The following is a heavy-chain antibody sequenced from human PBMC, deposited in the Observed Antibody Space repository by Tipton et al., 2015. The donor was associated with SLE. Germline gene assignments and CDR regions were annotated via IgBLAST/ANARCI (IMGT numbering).Heavy chain of an antibody. CDR1: GGSISSSSYY. Sequence: TLSLTCTVSGGSISSSSYYWGWIRQPPGKGLEWIGRIYTSGSTNYNPSLKSRVTISVDTSKNQFSLKLSSVTAADTAVYYCARAPVAGRGIDYWGQGTLVTVSS. CDR3: ARAPVAGRGIDY. D-gene: IGHD6-19*01. J-gene: IGHJ4*02. V-gene: IGHV4-61*02. CDR2: IYTSGST.